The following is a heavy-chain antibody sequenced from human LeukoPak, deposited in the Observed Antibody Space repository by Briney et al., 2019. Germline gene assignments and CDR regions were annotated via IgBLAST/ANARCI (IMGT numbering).Heavy chain of an antibody. Sequence: ASVTVSCKASGGTFSSYAISWVRQAPGQGLEWMGGIIPIFGTANYAQKFQGRVTITADESTSTAYMELSSLRSEDTAVYYCARDLWDYYYYGMDVWGRGTTVTVSS. CDR2: IIPIFGTA. V-gene: IGHV1-69*13. CDR1: GGTFSSYA. D-gene: IGHD2/OR15-2a*01. CDR3: ARDLWDYYYYGMDV. J-gene: IGHJ6*02.